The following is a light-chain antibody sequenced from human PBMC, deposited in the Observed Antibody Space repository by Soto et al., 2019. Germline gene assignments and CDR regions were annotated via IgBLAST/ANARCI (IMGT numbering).Light chain of an antibody. V-gene: IGKV1-39*01. CDR2: AAS. CDR3: QQGYTCPYT. Sequence: DIQMTQSPSSLSASVGDRVTITCRASQSISNFLDWYQQKPGKAPELLIYAASSLHSGIPSRFSGSGSGTNFTLTISSLQPEDFATYSCQQGYTCPYTFGQGTKVEIK. CDR1: QSISNF. J-gene: IGKJ2*01.